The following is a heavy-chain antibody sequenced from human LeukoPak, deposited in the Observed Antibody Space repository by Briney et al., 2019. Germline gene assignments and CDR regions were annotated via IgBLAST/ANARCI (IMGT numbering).Heavy chain of an antibody. Sequence: PGGSLRLSCAVSGFTFSSYAMSWVRQAPGKGLEWVSAISGSGGSTYYADSVKGRFTISRDNSKNTLYLQMNSLRAEDTAVYYCAKKDCSGGSCYSHFQHWGQGTLVTVSS. CDR2: ISGSGGST. J-gene: IGHJ1*01. D-gene: IGHD2-15*01. CDR3: AKKDCSGGSCYSHFQH. CDR1: GFTFSSYA. V-gene: IGHV3-23*01.